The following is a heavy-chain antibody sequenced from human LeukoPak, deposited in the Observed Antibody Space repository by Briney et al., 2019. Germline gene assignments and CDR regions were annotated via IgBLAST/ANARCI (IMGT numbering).Heavy chain of an antibody. D-gene: IGHD6-19*01. CDR1: GGSFSGYY. V-gene: IGHV4-34*01. CDR3: AREAVAGTNDAFDI. Sequence: KTSETLSLTCAVYGGSFSGYYWSWIRQPPGKGLEWIGEINHSGSTNYNPSLKSRVTISVDTSKNQFSLKLSSVTAADTAVYYCAREAVAGTNDAFDIWGQGTMVTVPS. J-gene: IGHJ3*02. CDR2: INHSGST.